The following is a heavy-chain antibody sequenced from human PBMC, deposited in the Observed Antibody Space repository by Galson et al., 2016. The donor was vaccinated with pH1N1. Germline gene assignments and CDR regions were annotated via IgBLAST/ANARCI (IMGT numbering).Heavy chain of an antibody. CDR3: ARYGIAAAGIRRDQYYFDY. Sequence: CAISGDSVSSNSAAWNWIRQSPSRGLGWLGRTYYRSKWYNDYAVSVKSRITINPDTSKNQFSLQLNSVTPEDTAVYYCARYGIAAAGIRRDQYYFDYWGQGTLVTVSS. D-gene: IGHD6-13*01. CDR1: GDSVSSNSAA. V-gene: IGHV6-1*01. J-gene: IGHJ4*02. CDR2: TYYRSKWYN.